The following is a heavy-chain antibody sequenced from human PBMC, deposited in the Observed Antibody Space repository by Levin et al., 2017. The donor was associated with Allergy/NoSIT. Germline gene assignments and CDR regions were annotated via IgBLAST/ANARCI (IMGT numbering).Heavy chain of an antibody. J-gene: IGHJ4*02. Sequence: WASVKVSCKASGYTFTSYGISWVRQAPGQGLEWMGWISAYNGNTNYAQKLQGRVTMTTDTSTSTAYMELRSLRSDDTAVYYCARDHYGDIREGKNYYFDYWGQGTLVTVSS. D-gene: IGHD4-17*01. CDR1: GYTFTSYG. CDR2: ISAYNGNT. V-gene: IGHV1-18*01. CDR3: ARDHYGDIREGKNYYFDY.